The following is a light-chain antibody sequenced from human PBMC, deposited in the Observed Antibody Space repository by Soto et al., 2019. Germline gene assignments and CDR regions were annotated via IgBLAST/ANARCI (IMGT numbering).Light chain of an antibody. CDR3: QQYGNSPRT. CDR2: GAS. Sequence: EMVLTQSPGTLSLSQGERATLSCRASQGVSSSNLAWYQHKPGQAPRLLIYGASSRATGIPDRFSGSGSGTDFSLTISRLEAEDFAVYYCQQYGNSPRTFGQGTRVEIK. V-gene: IGKV3-20*01. CDR1: QGVSSSN. J-gene: IGKJ1*01.